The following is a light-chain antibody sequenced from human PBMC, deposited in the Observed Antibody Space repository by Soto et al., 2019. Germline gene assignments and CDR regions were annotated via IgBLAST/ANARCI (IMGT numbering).Light chain of an antibody. Sequence: EIVLTQSPATLALSPGERATLSCLASQSVSTYLAWYQQKPGQAPRLLISDASNRATGIPVRFSGSGFGTDFTLTISSLEAEDSAVYYCQQRSNWPSITFGQGTRLEIK. CDR3: QQRSNWPSIT. V-gene: IGKV3-11*01. J-gene: IGKJ5*01. CDR1: QSVSTY. CDR2: DAS.